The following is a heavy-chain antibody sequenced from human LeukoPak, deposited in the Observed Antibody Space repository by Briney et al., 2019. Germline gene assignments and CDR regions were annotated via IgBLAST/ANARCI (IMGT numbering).Heavy chain of an antibody. CDR1: GYTFTSYD. CDR3: TTSGGDD. V-gene: IGHV1-8*01. Sequence: ASVKVSCKASGYTFTSYDINWVRQATGQWLEWMGWMNPNSGNTGYAQKFQGRVTMTRNTSISTAYMEMSSLTSDDTAVYYCTTSGGDDWGQGTLVTVSS. D-gene: IGHD2-21*01. J-gene: IGHJ1*01. CDR2: MNPNSGNT.